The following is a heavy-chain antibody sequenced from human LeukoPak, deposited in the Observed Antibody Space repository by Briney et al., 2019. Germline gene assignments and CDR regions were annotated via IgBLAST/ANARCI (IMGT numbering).Heavy chain of an antibody. CDR3: ARRRWPGEYWFDP. J-gene: IGHJ5*02. V-gene: IGHV4-59*01. Sequence: PSQTLSLTCTVSRGSISTYYWSWIRQPPGKGLEWIGCSHYSGSTNYNPSLKSRVTISVDTSKNQFSLKLSSVTAADTAVYYCARRRWPGEYWFDPWGQGTLVTVSS. D-gene: IGHD2-15*01. CDR1: RGSISTYY. CDR2: SHYSGST.